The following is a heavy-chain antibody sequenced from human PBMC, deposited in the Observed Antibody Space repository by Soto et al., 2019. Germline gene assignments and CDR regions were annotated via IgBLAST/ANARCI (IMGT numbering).Heavy chain of an antibody. Sequence: ASVKVSCKTSGYTFTSYDINWVRQAPGQGLEWVGWMNTNSDDTRSAQKFRGRLTLTRDKSMRAVYMKLSNLRPDDSAVYYCAREWSAAGHFYGMDVWGQGTTVTV. J-gene: IGHJ6*02. D-gene: IGHD6-13*01. CDR1: GYTFTSYD. V-gene: IGHV1-8*01. CDR2: MNTNSDDT. CDR3: AREWSAAGHFYGMDV.